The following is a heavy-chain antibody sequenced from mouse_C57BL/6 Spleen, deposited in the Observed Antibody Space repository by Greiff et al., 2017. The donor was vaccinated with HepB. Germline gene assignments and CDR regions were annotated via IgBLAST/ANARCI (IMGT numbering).Heavy chain of an antibody. CDR1: GYTFTGYW. CDR3: ARRRGYYDHDEGGFDY. J-gene: IGHJ2*01. CDR2: ILPGSGST. V-gene: IGHV1-9*01. D-gene: IGHD2-4*01. Sequence: VQLQQSGAELMKPGASVKLSCKATGYTFTGYWIEWVKQRPGHGLEWIGEILPGSGSTNYNEKFKGKATFTADTSSNTAYMQLSSLTTEDSAIYYCARRRGYYDHDEGGFDYWGQGTTLTVSS.